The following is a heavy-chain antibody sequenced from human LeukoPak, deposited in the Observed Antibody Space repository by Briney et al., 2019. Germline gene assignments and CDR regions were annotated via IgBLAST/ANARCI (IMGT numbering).Heavy chain of an antibody. CDR2: ISGSGGST. CDR1: GFTFRTHS. V-gene: IGHV3-23*01. Sequence: GGSLRLACEASGFTFRTHSMNWVRQAPGKGLEWVSAISGSGGSTYYADSVKGRFTISRDNSKNTLYLQMNSLRAEDTAVHYCAKDLLMVRGVINYYYYGMDVWGQGTTVTVSS. J-gene: IGHJ6*02. D-gene: IGHD3-10*01. CDR3: AKDLLMVRGVINYYYYGMDV.